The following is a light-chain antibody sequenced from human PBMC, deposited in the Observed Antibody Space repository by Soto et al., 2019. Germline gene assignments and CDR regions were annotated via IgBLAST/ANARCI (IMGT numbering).Light chain of an antibody. CDR1: QSISSY. CDR2: AAS. J-gene: IGKJ4*01. CDR3: KQSYSTPLT. Sequence: DIQITQSPSSLSAYVGHRVTITFRASQSISSYLNWYQQKPGKAPKLLIYAASSLQSGVPSRFSGSGSGTDFTLTISSLQTEDFATYYCKQSYSTPLTFGGGTKVDIK. V-gene: IGKV1-39*01.